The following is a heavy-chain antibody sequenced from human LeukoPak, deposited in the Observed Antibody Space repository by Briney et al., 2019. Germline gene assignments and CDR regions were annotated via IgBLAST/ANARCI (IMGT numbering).Heavy chain of an antibody. D-gene: IGHD1-7*01. Sequence: SQTLSLTCTVSGGSISSGSYYWSWIRQPAGKGLEWIGRIYTSGSTNYNPSLKSRVTISVDTSKNQFSLKLSSVTAADTAVYYCARVASVTGTRAYGVFDYWAREPWPPSPQ. CDR1: GGSISSGSYY. V-gene: IGHV4-61*02. J-gene: IGHJ4*02. CDR3: ARVASVTGTRAYGVFDY. CDR2: IYTSGST.